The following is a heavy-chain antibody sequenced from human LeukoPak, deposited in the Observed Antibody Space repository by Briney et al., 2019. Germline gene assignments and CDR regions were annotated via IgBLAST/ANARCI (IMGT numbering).Heavy chain of an antibody. V-gene: IGHV3-21*01. CDR3: VGGDY. CDR2: IGTSDDT. Sequence: GGSLRLSCAASGFTFSSYAMNWVRQAPGKGLEWVSVIGTSDDTYYADSVKGRFTISRDNTKNSLYLQMNSLRAEDTAVYYCVGGDYWGQGTLVTVSS. J-gene: IGHJ4*02. CDR1: GFTFSSYA.